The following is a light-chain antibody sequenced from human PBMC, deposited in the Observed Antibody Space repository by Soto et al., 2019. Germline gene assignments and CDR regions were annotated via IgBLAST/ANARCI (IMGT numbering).Light chain of an antibody. CDR3: QQYNNCPQT. V-gene: IGKV3-15*01. CDR2: GTS. Sequence: EIVMTQSPATLSVSPGERATLSCRASQSVSSNLAWYQQKPGQAPRLLIYGTSTRAPGIPARFSGSGSGTEFTLTISSLQPEDFAVYYCQQYNNCPQTFGQGPKVESK. J-gene: IGKJ1*01. CDR1: QSVSSN.